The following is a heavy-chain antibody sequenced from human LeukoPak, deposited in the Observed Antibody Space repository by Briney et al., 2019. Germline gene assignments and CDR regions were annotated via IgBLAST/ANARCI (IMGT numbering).Heavy chain of an antibody. V-gene: IGHV3-21*01. D-gene: IGHD6-19*01. Sequence: GGSLRLSCAASGFTLSAYAMTWVRQVPGKGLEWVASISAFSTYVYYPDSVKGRFTVSRDNARNSVYLQLDSLRDEDTALYFCARASYWFESSGHPQHYYFDYWGQGTMVVLSS. CDR3: ARASYWFESSGHPQHYYFDY. CDR1: GFTLSAYA. J-gene: IGHJ4*02. CDR2: ISAFSTYV.